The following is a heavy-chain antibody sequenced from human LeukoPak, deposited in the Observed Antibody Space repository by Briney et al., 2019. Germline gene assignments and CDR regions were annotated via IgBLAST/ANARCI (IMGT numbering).Heavy chain of an antibody. CDR2: VYSDDST. CDR1: GFTVSDSY. Sequence: GGSLRLSCAASGFTVSDSYMSWVRQAPGKGLERVSVVYSDDSTYYADSVMGRFTVSSDNSKNTMYLQMNSLRAEDTALYYCTRDRGAASGYWGQGTLVTVSS. CDR3: TRDRGAASGY. D-gene: IGHD6-25*01. V-gene: IGHV3-53*01. J-gene: IGHJ4*02.